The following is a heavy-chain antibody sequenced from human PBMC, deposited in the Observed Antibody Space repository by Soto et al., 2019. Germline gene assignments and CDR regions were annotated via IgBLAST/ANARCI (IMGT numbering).Heavy chain of an antibody. V-gene: IGHV6-1*01. CDR2: TYYRSRWYN. CDR1: GDSVSSNSAA. CDR3: AGTTSHQWYYMDV. Sequence: TLSLTCAISGDSVSSNSAAWNWIRLSPSRGLEWLARTYYRSRWYNDYAVSVRSRITVNPDASKNQFSLQLTSVTPEDTAVYYCAGTTSHQWYYMDVWGKGTTVTVSS. D-gene: IGHD1-7*01. J-gene: IGHJ6*03.